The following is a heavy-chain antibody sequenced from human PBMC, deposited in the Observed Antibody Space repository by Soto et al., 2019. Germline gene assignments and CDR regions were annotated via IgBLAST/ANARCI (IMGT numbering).Heavy chain of an antibody. V-gene: IGHV4-59*08. D-gene: IGHD1-26*01. CDR2: IYYSGST. CDR1: GGSISSYY. CDR3: ARRIRYSGSYLDAFDI. Sequence: SETLSLTCTVSGGSISSYYWSWIRQPPGKGLEWIGYIYYSGSTNYNPSLKSRVTISVDTSKNQFSLKLSSVTAADTAVYYCARRIRYSGSYLDAFDIWGQGTMVT. J-gene: IGHJ3*02.